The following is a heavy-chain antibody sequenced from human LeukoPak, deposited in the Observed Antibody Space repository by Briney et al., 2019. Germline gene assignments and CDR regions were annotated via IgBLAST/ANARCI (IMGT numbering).Heavy chain of an antibody. CDR2: INPNSGGT. J-gene: IGHJ6*03. CDR3: ARDLPTVTTYGYYMDV. CDR1: GYTFTGYY. V-gene: IGHV1-2*06. D-gene: IGHD4-17*01. Sequence: GASVKVSCKASGYTFTGYYMHWVRPAPGQGLEWMGRINPNSGGTNYAQKFQGRVTMTRDMSISTAYMELSRLRSDDTAVYYCARDLPTVTTYGYYMDVWGKGTTVTVSS.